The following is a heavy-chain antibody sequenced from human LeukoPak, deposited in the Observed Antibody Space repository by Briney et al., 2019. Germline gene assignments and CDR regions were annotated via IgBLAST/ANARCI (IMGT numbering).Heavy chain of an antibody. D-gene: IGHD2-2*01. J-gene: IGHJ4*02. CDR3: AKDPIGYCSSTSCPPNYFDY. V-gene: IGHV3-23*01. CDR2: FSGSRGST. CDR1: GFTFSSYA. Sequence: GGSLILSCAASGFTFSSYAMSWVRPSPAPGLDLVSAFSGSRGSTYYADSVKGRFTISRDNSKNTLYLQMNSLRAEDTAVYYCAKDPIGYCSSTSCPPNYFDYWGQGTLVTVSS.